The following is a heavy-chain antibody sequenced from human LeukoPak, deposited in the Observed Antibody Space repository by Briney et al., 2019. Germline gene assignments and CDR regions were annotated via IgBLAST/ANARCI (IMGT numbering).Heavy chain of an antibody. CDR1: GFTFSSYS. CDR3: ASLAAAGTGFAHDY. V-gene: IGHV3-21*01. D-gene: IGHD6-13*01. J-gene: IGHJ4*02. Sequence: PGGSLRLSCAASGFTFSSYSMNWVRQAPGKGLEWVSSISSSSSYIYYADSVKGRFTISRDNAKNSLYLQMNSLRAEDTAVYYCASLAAAGTGFAHDYWGQGTLVTVSS. CDR2: ISSSSSYI.